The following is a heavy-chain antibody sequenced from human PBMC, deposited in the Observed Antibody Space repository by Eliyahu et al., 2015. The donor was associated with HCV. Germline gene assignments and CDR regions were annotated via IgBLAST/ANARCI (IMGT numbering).Heavy chain of an antibody. CDR1: GGXISSSXYY. J-gene: IGHJ3*02. V-gene: IGHV4-39*01. CDR2: IYXSGST. D-gene: IGHD1-26*01. CDR3: ARHSGSYFVSVWAAFDI. Sequence: QLQLQXSGPGLVKPSETLXLTCXVXGGXISSSXYYWGWIRQPPGKGLEWIGSIYXSGSTYYNPSLKSRVTISVDTSKNQFSLKLSSVTAADTAVYYCARHSGSYFVSVWAAFDIWGQGTXVTVSS.